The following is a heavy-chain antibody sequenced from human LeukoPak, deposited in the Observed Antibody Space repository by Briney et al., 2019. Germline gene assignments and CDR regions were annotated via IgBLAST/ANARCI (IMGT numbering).Heavy chain of an antibody. CDR2: ISGSGGLT. V-gene: IGHV3-23*01. J-gene: IGHJ3*02. Sequence: PGGSLRLSCAASEFTFSNYAMTWVRQAPGKGLEWVSGISGSGGLTYYADSVKGRFTISRDSSKNTLYLQINSLRAEDTAVYYCTVRGVISSAFDIWGQGTMVTVSS. D-gene: IGHD3-10*01. CDR1: EFTFSNYA. CDR3: TVRGVISSAFDI.